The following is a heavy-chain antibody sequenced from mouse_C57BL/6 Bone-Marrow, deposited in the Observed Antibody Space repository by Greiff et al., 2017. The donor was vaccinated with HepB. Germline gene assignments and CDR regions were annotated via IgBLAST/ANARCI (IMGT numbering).Heavy chain of an antibody. CDR2: IGPGSGST. CDR3: ARSGYYFFGVFAY. Sequence: VQLQQSGAELVKPGASVKISCKASGYTFTDYYINWVKQRPGQGLEWIGKIGPGSGSTYYNEKFKGKATLTADKSSSTAYMQLSSLTSEDSAVYFCARSGYYFFGVFAYWAKGLWSLSLQ. J-gene: IGHJ3*01. D-gene: IGHD3-2*02. CDR1: GYTFTDYY. V-gene: IGHV1-77*01.